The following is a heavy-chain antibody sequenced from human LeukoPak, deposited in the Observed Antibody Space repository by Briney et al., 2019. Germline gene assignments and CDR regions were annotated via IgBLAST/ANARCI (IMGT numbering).Heavy chain of an antibody. CDR1: GFTFSNYA. D-gene: IGHD3-16*01. J-gene: IGHJ5*02. CDR2: ISGGGDNT. Sequence: GGSLRLSCAASGFTFSNYAMNWVRQAPGKGLEWVSGISGGGDNTYYADSVKGRFTISRDNSKNTLYLQMNSLRAEDTAVYYCAKGGRGLKWFDPWGQGTLVTVSS. CDR3: AKGGRGLKWFDP. V-gene: IGHV3-23*01.